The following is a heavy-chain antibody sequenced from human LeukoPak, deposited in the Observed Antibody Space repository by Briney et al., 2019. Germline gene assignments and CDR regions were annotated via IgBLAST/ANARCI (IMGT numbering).Heavy chain of an antibody. J-gene: IGHJ6*03. Sequence: SETLSLTCAVYGGSFSGYYWSWIRQPPGKGLEWIGEINHSGSTNYNPSLKGRVTISVDTSKNQFSLKLSSVTAADTAVYYCARLWGGSYYYYYYMDVWGKGTTVTISS. CDR1: GGSFSGYY. D-gene: IGHD1-26*01. V-gene: IGHV4-34*01. CDR3: ARLWGGSYYYYYYMDV. CDR2: INHSGST.